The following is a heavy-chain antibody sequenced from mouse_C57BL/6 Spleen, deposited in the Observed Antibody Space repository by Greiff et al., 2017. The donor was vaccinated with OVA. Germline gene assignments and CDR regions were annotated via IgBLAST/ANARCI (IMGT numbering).Heavy chain of an antibody. Sequence: EVKLQESGPGLVKPSQSLSLTCSVTGYSITSGYYWNWIRQFPGNKLEWMGYISYDGSNNYNPSLKNRISITRDTSKNQFFLKLNSVTTEDTATYYCARGAVDYPFAYWGQGTLVTVSA. D-gene: IGHD3-3*01. V-gene: IGHV3-6*01. CDR2: ISYDGSN. CDR1: GYSITSGYY. CDR3: ARGAVDYPFAY. J-gene: IGHJ3*01.